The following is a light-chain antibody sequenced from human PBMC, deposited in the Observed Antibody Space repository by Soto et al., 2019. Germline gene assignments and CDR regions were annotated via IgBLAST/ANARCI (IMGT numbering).Light chain of an antibody. Sequence: DIQMTQSPSSLSASVGDRVTITCRASQTISTFLNWYQKRPGKAPRLLIYGASILQSGVPSRFNGRGSATEFTLTIGSCQREDFAIFSCQQGFSYPWTFGPGTKVEI. J-gene: IGKJ1*01. V-gene: IGKV1-39*01. CDR1: QTISTF. CDR3: QQGFSYPWT. CDR2: GAS.